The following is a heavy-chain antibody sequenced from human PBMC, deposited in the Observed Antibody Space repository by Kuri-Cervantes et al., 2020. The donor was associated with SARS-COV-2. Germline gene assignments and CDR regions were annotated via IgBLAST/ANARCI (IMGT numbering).Heavy chain of an antibody. CDR2: IYPGDSDT. D-gene: IGHD4-17*01. J-gene: IGHJ6*02. V-gene: IGHV5-51*01. Sequence: KVSCKASGGTFSSYAISWVRQMPGKGLEWMGIIYPGDSDTRYSPSFQGQVTISADKSISTAYLQWSSLKASDTAMYYCARRIDYGDWDGMDVWGQGTTVTVSS. CDR3: ARRIDYGDWDGMDV. CDR1: GGTFSSYA.